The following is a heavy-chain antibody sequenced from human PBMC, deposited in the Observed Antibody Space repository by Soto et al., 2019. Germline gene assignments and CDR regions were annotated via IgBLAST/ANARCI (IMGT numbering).Heavy chain of an antibody. D-gene: IGHD6-6*01. Sequence: KVSCKASGYTFTSYAMHWVRQAPGQRLEWMGWINAGNGNTKYSQKFQGRVTMTTDTSTSTAYMELRSLRSDDTAVYYCAREPSEDSSSPADYWGQGTLVTVSS. CDR1: GYTFTSYA. J-gene: IGHJ4*02. V-gene: IGHV1-3*01. CDR2: INAGNGNT. CDR3: AREPSEDSSSPADY.